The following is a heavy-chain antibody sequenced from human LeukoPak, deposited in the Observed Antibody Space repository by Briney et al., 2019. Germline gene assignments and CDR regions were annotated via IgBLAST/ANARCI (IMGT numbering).Heavy chain of an antibody. CDR3: AKAIGDQGFVYFDY. CDR2: IRYDGSNK. CDR1: GFTFSSYG. Sequence: GGSLRLSCAASGFTFSSYGMHRVRQAPGKGLEWVAFIRYDGSNKYYADSVKGRFTISRDNSKNTLYLQMNSLRAEDTAVYYCAKAIGDQGFVYFDYWGQGTLVTVSS. D-gene: IGHD4-17*01. V-gene: IGHV3-30*02. J-gene: IGHJ4*02.